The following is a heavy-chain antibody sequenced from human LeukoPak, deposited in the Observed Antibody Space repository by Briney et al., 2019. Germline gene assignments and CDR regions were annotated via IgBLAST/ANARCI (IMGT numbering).Heavy chain of an antibody. CDR2: IKGDGSEK. V-gene: IGHV3-7*01. Sequence: PGGSLRLSCAASGFTFSSYSMNWVRQAPGKGLEWVGNIKGDGSEKWYVDSVKGRFTISRDNAQNSVYLQMNSLRAEDTALYYCARDEYRSRWLHPWGQGTLVTVTS. CDR1: GFTFSSYS. J-gene: IGHJ5*02. CDR3: ARDEYRSRWLHP. D-gene: IGHD4-11*01.